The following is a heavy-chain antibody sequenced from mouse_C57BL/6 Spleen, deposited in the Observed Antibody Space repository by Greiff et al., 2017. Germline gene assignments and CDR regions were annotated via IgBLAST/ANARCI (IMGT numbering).Heavy chain of an antibody. Sequence: QVQLKESGAELVRPGASVTLSCKASGYTFTDYEMHWVKQTPVHGLEWIGAIDPETGGTAYNQKFKGKAILTADKSSSTAYMELRSLTSEDSAVYYCTREGTGTVFDYWGQGTTLTVSS. J-gene: IGHJ2*01. V-gene: IGHV1-15*01. CDR1: GYTFTDYE. D-gene: IGHD4-1*01. CDR3: TREGTGTVFDY. CDR2: IDPETGGT.